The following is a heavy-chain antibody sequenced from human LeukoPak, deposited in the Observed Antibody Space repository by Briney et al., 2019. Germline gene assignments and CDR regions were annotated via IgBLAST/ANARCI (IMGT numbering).Heavy chain of an antibody. CDR2: TSDRGDYT. V-gene: IGHV3-23*01. J-gene: IGHJ4*02. Sequence: GGSLRLSCAASGFTFTSYSMSWVRQAPGKGLEWVSGTSDRGDYTYYADSVKGRFTTSRDNSKNTLYLQMNSLRAEDTALYFCAKKAQYNGNYPLDYWGQGTLVTVSS. CDR3: AKKAQYNGNYPLDY. CDR1: GFTFTSYS. D-gene: IGHD1-26*01.